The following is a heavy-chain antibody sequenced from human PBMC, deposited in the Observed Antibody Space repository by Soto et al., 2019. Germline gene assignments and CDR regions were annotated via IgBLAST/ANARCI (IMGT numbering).Heavy chain of an antibody. CDR1: GYSFTTYG. V-gene: IGHV1-18*01. J-gene: IGHJ4*02. Sequence: QVQLVQSGAEVKKPGASVKVSCKASGYSFTTYGISWVRQAPGQGLEWMGWISAYNGNTNYAQKFKGRVTMTTDTSTSTVDMELRSLTSDDTAVDYCARDVRVGSAVRFVVVIGIFDYWGQGTLVTVSS. D-gene: IGHD2-21*01. CDR2: ISAYNGNT. CDR3: ARDVRVGSAVRFVVVIGIFDY.